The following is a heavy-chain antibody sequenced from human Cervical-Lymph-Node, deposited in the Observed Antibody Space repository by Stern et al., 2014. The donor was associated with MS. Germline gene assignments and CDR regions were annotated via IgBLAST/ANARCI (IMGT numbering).Heavy chain of an antibody. CDR1: GFALNTSGMC. Sequence: QVTLRESGPALVKPTQTLTLTCSFSGFALNTSGMCVTWIRQPPGGALEWLALIDWDEDKHYTTSLRSRLTISKDTSKNLVVLTLTNVDPVDTATYFCARVGGYSDAFDVWGQGTLVTVAS. CDR2: IDWDEDK. J-gene: IGHJ3*01. D-gene: IGHD3-16*01. V-gene: IGHV2-70*13. CDR3: ARVGGYSDAFDV.